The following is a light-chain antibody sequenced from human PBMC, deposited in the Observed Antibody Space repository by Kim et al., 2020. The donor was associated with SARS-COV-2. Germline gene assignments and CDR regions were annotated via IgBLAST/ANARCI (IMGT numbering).Light chain of an antibody. J-gene: IGKJ1*01. CDR1: QSVSSN. Sequence: EIVLTHSPATLSVSPGERATLSCRASQSVSSNLFWYQQKPGQAPRLLIYSASTRATGVPARFSGTGSGTEFTLTISSLQSEDFAIYYCQQSYNRPQTFGQGTKVDIK. CDR3: QQSYNRPQT. V-gene: IGKV3-15*01. CDR2: SAS.